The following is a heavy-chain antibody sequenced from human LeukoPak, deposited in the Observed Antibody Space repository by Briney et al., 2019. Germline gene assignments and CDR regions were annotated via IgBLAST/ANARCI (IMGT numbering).Heavy chain of an antibody. V-gene: IGHV4-39*07. CDR1: GGSISSSRYY. D-gene: IGHD5-24*01. J-gene: IGHJ4*02. Sequence: SETLSLTCSVSGGSISSSRYYWGWIRQPPGKGLEWIGSIYYSGSTHYNPSLKSRVTISVDTSKNQFSLKLSSVTAADTAVYYCARDGEMGTIENYFDYWGQGTLVTVSS. CDR3: ARDGEMGTIENYFDY. CDR2: IYYSGST.